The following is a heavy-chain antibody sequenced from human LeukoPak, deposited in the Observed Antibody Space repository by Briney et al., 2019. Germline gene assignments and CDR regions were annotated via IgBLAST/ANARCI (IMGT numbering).Heavy chain of an antibody. V-gene: IGHV4-39*01. CDR3: ATHYYGSGKSYNWFGP. J-gene: IGHJ5*02. Sequence: SETLSLTCTVSGGSISSSSYYWGWIRQPPGKGLEWIGSIYYSGSTYYNPSLKSRVTISVDTSKNQFSLNLRSVTAADTAVYYCATHYYGSGKSYNWFGPWGQGTLVTVSS. CDR2: IYYSGST. D-gene: IGHD3-10*01. CDR1: GGSISSSSYY.